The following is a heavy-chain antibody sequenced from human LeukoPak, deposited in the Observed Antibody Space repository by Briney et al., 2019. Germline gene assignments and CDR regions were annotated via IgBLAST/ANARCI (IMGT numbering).Heavy chain of an antibody. D-gene: IGHD1-26*01. CDR1: GFTLSSFE. CDR2: ISSGGSSR. CDR3: ARAIVGAPPFGDY. J-gene: IGHJ4*02. Sequence: PGGSLRLSCAASGFTLSSFEMNWVRQAPGKGLEWLGYISSGGSSRFYADSVKGRFTISRDNAKSSLYLQMNSLRPEDAAVYYCARAIVGAPPFGDYWGQGTLVTVSS. V-gene: IGHV3-48*03.